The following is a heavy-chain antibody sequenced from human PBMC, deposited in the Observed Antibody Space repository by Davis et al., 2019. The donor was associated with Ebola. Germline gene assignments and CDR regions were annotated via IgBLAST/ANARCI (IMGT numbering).Heavy chain of an antibody. D-gene: IGHD2-15*01. CDR1: GFTFSSYD. CDR2: IGTAGDT. J-gene: IGHJ6*02. CDR3: ARGGYYGYCSGGSCYSGGPRYYGMDV. V-gene: IGHV3-13*01. Sequence: PGGSLRLSCAASGFTFSSYDMHWVRQAPGKGLEWVSAIGTAGDTYYPGSVKGRFTISRENAKNSLYLQMNSLRAGDTAVYYCARGGYYGYCSGGSCYSGGPRYYGMDVWGQGTTVTVSS.